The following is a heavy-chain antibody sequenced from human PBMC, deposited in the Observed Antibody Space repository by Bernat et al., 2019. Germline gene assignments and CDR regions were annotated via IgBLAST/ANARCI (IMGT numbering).Heavy chain of an antibody. J-gene: IGHJ5*02. Sequence: QLQLQESGPGLVKPSETLSLTCTVSGGSISSSSYYLGWIRQPPGKGLEWIGSIYYSGSTYYNPSLKSRVTISVDTSKNQFSLKLSSVTAADTEVYYCERHRRSRYDPWGKGTLVTVSS. CDR2: IYYSGST. V-gene: IGHV4-39*01. D-gene: IGHD3-3*01. CDR3: ERHRRSRYDP. CDR1: GGSISSSSYY.